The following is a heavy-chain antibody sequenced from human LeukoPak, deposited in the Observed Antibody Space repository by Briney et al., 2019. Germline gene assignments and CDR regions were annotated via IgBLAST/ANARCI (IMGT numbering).Heavy chain of an antibody. J-gene: IGHJ4*02. V-gene: IGHV1-18*01. CDR2: ISAYNGNT. CDR1: GYTFTSYG. D-gene: IGHD6-13*01. CDR3: ARDLPTRYSSSWHRGAFDI. Sequence: ASVKVSCKASGYTFTSYGISWVRQAPGQGLEWMGWISAYNGNTNYAQKLQGRVTMTTDTSTSTAYMELRSLRSDDTAVYYCARDLPTRYSSSWHRGAFDIWGQGTLVTVSS.